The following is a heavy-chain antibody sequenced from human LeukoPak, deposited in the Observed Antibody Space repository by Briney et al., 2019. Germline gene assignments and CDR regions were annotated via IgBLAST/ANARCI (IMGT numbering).Heavy chain of an antibody. CDR2: ISSSSSYI. V-gene: IGHV3-21*01. D-gene: IGHD2-2*01. J-gene: IGHJ4*02. Sequence: PGGSLRLSCAASGFTLSSYTMNWVRQAPGKGLEWVSSISSSSSYIYYADSVKGRFTISRDNAKNSLYLQMNSLRAEDTAVYHCARDPWCSRASCYHDYWGQGTLVTVSS. CDR1: GFTLSSYT. CDR3: ARDPWCSRASCYHDY.